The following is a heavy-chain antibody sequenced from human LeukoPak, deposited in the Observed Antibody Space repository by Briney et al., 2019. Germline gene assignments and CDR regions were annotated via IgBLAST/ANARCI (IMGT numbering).Heavy chain of an antibody. V-gene: IGHV4-61*05. CDR1: GGSISSSSYY. D-gene: IGHD3-3*01. Sequence: SETLSLTCTVSGGSISSSSYYWSWIRQPPGKGLEWIGYIYYSGSTNYNPSLKSRVTTSVDTSKNQFSLKLSSVTAADTAVYYCARSRSQYYDFWSGYYFGDYFDYWGQGTLVTVSS. CDR2: IYYSGST. CDR3: ARSRSQYYDFWSGYYFGDYFDY. J-gene: IGHJ4*02.